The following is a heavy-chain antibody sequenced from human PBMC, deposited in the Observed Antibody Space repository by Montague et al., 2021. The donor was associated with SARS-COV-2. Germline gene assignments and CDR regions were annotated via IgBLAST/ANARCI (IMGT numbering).Heavy chain of an antibody. CDR2: ISGSGGST. CDR1: GFTFSSYA. J-gene: IGHJ3*02. D-gene: IGHD3-16*01. Sequence: SLGLSCAASGFTFSSYAMSWVRQAPGKGLEWVSAISGSGGSTYYADSVKGRFTISRDNSKDTLYQQMNSLRAEDTAVYYCAKRIMITEHIWGQGTMVTVSS. CDR3: AKRIMITEHI. V-gene: IGHV3-23*01.